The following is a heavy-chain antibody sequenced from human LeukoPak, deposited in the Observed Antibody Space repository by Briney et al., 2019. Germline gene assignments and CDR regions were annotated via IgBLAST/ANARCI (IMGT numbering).Heavy chain of an antibody. CDR2: IYYSGST. CDR1: GGSISSSSYY. J-gene: IGHJ4*02. Sequence: PSETLSLTCTVSGGSISSSSYYWSWIRQPPGKGLEWIGYIYYSGSTNYNPSLKSRVTISVDTSKNQFSLKLSSVTAADTAVYYCAGLLGGARVYWGQGTLVTVSS. CDR3: AGLLGGARVY. V-gene: IGHV4-61*01. D-gene: IGHD1-26*01.